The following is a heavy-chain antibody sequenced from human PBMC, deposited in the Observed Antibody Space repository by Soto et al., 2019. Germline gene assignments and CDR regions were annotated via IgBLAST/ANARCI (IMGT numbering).Heavy chain of an antibody. J-gene: IGHJ4*02. Sequence: GGYLGSRLRHAPEKSLEWIGYIYHSGSTYDNPSLKRRFSISVDTSKNQFSLQLSSVTVADTAVYYCARDFKRYSDPPDPLAYWGRGTLVIVSS. CDR1: GGYL. V-gene: IGHV4-30-2*05. CDR2: IYHSGST. D-gene: IGHD4-4*01. CDR3: ARDFKRYSDPPDPLAY.